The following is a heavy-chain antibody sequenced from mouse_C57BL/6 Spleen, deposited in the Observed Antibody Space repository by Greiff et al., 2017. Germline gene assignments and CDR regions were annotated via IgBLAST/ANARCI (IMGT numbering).Heavy chain of an antibody. CDR2: INPNNGGT. Sequence: EVQLQQSGPELVKPGASVKMSCKASGYTFTDYNMHWVKQSHGKSLEGIGYINPNNGGTSYNQKFKGKATLTVNKSSRTAYMGLRSLTSEDSAVYYCARGDFTLMDYWGQETSVTVSS. CDR3: ARGDFTLMDY. J-gene: IGHJ4*01. CDR1: GYTFTDYN. V-gene: IGHV1-22*01. D-gene: IGHD1-1*01.